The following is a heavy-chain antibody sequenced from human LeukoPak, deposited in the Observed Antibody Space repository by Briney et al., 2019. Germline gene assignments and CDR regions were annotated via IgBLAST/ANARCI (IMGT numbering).Heavy chain of an antibody. CDR1: GFPFSSYA. D-gene: IGHD3-9*01. J-gene: IGHJ4*02. Sequence: GGSLRLSCAASGFPFSSYAMSWVRQSPGKGLEWVSAISGGNGNTYYADSVRGRFTISRDSSKNTLYLQMNSLRAEDTAVYYCAKFYDILTGYFDYWGQGTPVTVSS. CDR3: AKFYDILTGYFDY. V-gene: IGHV3-23*01. CDR2: ISGGNGNT.